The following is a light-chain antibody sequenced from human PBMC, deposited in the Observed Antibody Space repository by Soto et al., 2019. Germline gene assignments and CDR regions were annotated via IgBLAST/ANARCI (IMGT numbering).Light chain of an antibody. CDR1: QSVSSY. CDR3: QQRHNWHPPNT. J-gene: IGKJ5*01. Sequence: EIVLTQSPATLSVSPGERATLSCRASQSVSSYVSCYQQKPGQAPQLPIYGASTRATGIPARFSGSRSGTSFTLTIITMRSEDSAVYSCQQRHNWHPPNTFGQGTRLEI. CDR2: GAS. V-gene: IGKV3-15*01.